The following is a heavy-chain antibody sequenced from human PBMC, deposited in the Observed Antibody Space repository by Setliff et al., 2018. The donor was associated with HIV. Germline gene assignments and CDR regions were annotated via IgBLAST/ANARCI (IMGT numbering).Heavy chain of an antibody. J-gene: IGHJ6*02. CDR2: INPHTGVT. CDR1: GYIFIRYY. D-gene: IGHD3-3*01. V-gene: IGHV1-2*02. Sequence: GASVKVSCKTSGYIFIRYYIFWVRQAPGQGLEWMGNINPHTGVTKYAEKFQGRVTMTRDTSINTIYMELSRLRSDDTAVYYCARGLRDGFEEWFSTLDDGMDVWGQGTTVTVS. CDR3: ARGLRDGFEEWFSTLDDGMDV.